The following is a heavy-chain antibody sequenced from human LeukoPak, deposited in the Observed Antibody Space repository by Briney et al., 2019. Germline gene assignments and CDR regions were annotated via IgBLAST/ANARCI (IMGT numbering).Heavy chain of an antibody. CDR3: ARERGGSKLTGLYGRDYYYMDV. CDR2: IYSSGST. J-gene: IGHJ6*03. V-gene: IGHV4-61*02. D-gene: IGHD6-19*01. CDR1: GGSISSGNYY. Sequence: PSETLSLTCTVSGGSISSGNYYWTWLRQPAGKGLEWIGRIYSSGSTSNNPSLKSRVTISVDTSKNQFSLKLTSVTAADTAVYFCARERGGSKLTGLYGRDYYYMDVWGKGTTVTVSS.